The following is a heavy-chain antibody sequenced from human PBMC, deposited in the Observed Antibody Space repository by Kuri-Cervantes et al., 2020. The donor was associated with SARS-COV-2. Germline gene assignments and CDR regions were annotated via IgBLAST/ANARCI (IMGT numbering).Heavy chain of an antibody. J-gene: IGHJ6*02. V-gene: IGHV3-15*07. CDR3: AKEVRSTSCYTSGICGMDV. CDR1: GFTFSNAW. CDR2: IKSKTDGGTT. Sequence: GGSLRLSCAASGFTFSNAWMNWVRQAPGKGLEWVGRIKSKTDGGTTDYAAPVKGRFTISRDDSKNTLYLQMNSLRAEDTAVYYCAKEVRSTSCYTSGICGMDVWGQGTTVTVSS. D-gene: IGHD2-2*02.